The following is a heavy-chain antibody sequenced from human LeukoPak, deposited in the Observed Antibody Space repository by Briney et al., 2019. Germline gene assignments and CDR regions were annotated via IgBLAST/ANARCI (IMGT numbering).Heavy chain of an antibody. Sequence: PGGSLRLSCTASGFTFSSYWMTWVRQAPGMGLEWIGEINHSGSTNYNPSLKSRVTISVDTSKNQFSLKLSSVTAADTAVYYCARVPVYSGTYFDYWGQGTLVTVSS. CDR1: GFTFSSYW. CDR2: INHSGST. V-gene: IGHV4-34*01. D-gene: IGHD1-26*01. J-gene: IGHJ4*02. CDR3: ARVPVYSGTYFDY.